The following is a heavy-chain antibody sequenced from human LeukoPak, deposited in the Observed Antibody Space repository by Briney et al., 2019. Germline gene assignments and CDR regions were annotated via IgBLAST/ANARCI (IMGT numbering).Heavy chain of an antibody. Sequence: PGGSLRLSCAASGFTFSSYAMHWVRQAPGKGLEWVAVISYDGSNKYYADSVKGRFTISRDNSENTLYLQMNSLRAEDTAVYYCARNKQWLSPFDYWGQGTLVTVSS. CDR1: GFTFSSYA. V-gene: IGHV3-30-3*01. D-gene: IGHD6-19*01. J-gene: IGHJ4*02. CDR2: ISYDGSNK. CDR3: ARNKQWLSPFDY.